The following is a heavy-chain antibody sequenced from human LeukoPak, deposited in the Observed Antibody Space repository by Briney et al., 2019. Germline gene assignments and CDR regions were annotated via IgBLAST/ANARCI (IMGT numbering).Heavy chain of an antibody. D-gene: IGHD5-18*01. J-gene: IGHJ4*02. Sequence: ASVKVSCKASGYSFSTHWMHWVRQAPGQGLEWMGIINPSGGFTSYAQKLQGRVTVTRDMSTSTVYMELSNLRSEDTAVYYCAKGTLPRGYSYGYDLYYFDYWGQGTLVTVSS. CDR1: GYSFSTHW. CDR3: AKGTLPRGYSYGYDLYYFDY. V-gene: IGHV1-46*01. CDR2: INPSGGFT.